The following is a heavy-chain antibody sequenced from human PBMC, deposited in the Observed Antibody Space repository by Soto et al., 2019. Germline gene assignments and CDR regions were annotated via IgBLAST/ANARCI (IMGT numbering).Heavy chain of an antibody. D-gene: IGHD1-26*01. V-gene: IGHV4-4*07. Sequence: LSLTCSVSGGSISTHYWSWFRQSAGKALEWIGHISTTGGTNYNPSLKSRVTMSVDTAGKAFSLQLASVTAADTAVYYCARVWYSKTGGLDPWGQGVLVTVSS. CDR3: ARVWYSKTGGLDP. CDR1: GGSISTHY. CDR2: ISTTGGT. J-gene: IGHJ5*02.